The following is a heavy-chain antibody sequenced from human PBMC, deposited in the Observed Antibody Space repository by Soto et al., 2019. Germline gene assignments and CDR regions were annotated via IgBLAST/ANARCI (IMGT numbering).Heavy chain of an antibody. CDR1: GFTFNNYA. J-gene: IGHJ4*02. CDR3: ADYVVAPVY. Sequence: EVQLLESGGGLVQPGGSLRLSCAASGFTFNNYALSWVRQAPGKGLEWVSGITGSGTRTYYADAVKGRFTLSRDNSTNTVYLQLISLAYDVTVVYYGADYVVAPVYWCQGTLVTVPS. CDR2: ITGSGTRT. V-gene: IGHV3-23*01. D-gene: IGHD3-10*02.